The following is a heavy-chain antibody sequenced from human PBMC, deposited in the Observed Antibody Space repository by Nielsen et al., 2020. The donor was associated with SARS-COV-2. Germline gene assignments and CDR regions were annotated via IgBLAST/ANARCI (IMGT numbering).Heavy chain of an antibody. J-gene: IGHJ4*02. Sequence: GGSLRLSCAASGFTFSSYEMNWVRQAPGKGLEWVSYISSSGSTIYYADSVKGRFTISRDNAKNSLYLQMNSLRAEDTAVYYCAKDRGSDYFDYWGQGTLVTVSS. V-gene: IGHV3-48*03. D-gene: IGHD3-16*01. CDR2: ISSSGSTI. CDR3: AKDRGSDYFDY. CDR1: GFTFSSYE.